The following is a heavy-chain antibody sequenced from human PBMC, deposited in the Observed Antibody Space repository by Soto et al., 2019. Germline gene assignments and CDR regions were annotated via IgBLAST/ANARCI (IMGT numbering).Heavy chain of an antibody. J-gene: IGHJ4*02. V-gene: IGHV1-18*01. CDR3: ARGRYGDY. CDR1: GYIFTTYV. CDR2: ISAHNGNT. Sequence: QVHLVQSVAEVKKPGASVKVSCKGSGYIFTTYVITWVRQAPGQGLEWMGWISAHNGNTNYAQKLQGRVTVTRDTYTSTAYMELRNLRSDDTAVYYCARGRYGDYWGQGALVTVSS. D-gene: IGHD1-1*01.